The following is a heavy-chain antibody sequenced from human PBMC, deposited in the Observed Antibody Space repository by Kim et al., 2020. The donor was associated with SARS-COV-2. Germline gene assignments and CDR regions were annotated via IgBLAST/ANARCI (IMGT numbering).Heavy chain of an antibody. CDR2: IIPIFGTA. D-gene: IGHD5-12*01. V-gene: IGHV1-69*13. Sequence: SVKVSCKASGCTFSSYAISWVRQAPGQGLEWMGGIIPIFGTANYAQKFQGRVTITADESTSTAYMELSSLRSEDTAVYYCARDLMAIVAITPYYYYGMDVWGPGTPVTVSS. J-gene: IGHJ6*02. CDR1: GCTFSSYA. CDR3: ARDLMAIVAITPYYYYGMDV.